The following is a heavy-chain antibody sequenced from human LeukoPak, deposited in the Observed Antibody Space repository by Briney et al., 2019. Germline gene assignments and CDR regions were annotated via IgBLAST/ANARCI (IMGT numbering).Heavy chain of an antibody. Sequence: SETLSLTCTVSGGSISSYYWSWIRQPAGKGLEWIGRIYTSGSTNYSPSLKSRVTMSVDTSKNQFSLKLSSVTAADTAVYYCARKSGSYSLYHAFDIWGQGTMVTVSS. CDR3: ARKSGSYSLYHAFDI. V-gene: IGHV4-4*07. J-gene: IGHJ3*02. CDR1: GGSISSYY. D-gene: IGHD1-26*01. CDR2: IYTSGST.